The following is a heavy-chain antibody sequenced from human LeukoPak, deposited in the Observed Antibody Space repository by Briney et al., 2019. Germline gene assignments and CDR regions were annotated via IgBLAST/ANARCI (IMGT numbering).Heavy chain of an antibody. V-gene: IGHV1-69*02. Sequence: VASVKVSCKASGGTFSSYTISRVRQAPGQGLEWMGRIIPVIGITNYTQKYQGRVTITADKTTSTAYMELSSLISEDTDLYYCAKADCSSTRCSMGGRNYYGLDVWDQGTRDTVSS. J-gene: IGHJ6*02. CDR3: AKADCSSTRCSMGGRNYYGLDV. D-gene: IGHD2-2*01. CDR1: GGTFSSYT. CDR2: IIPVIGIT.